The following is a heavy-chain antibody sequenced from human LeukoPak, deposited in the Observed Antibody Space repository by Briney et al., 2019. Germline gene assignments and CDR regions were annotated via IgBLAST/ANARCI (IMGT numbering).Heavy chain of an antibody. V-gene: IGHV1-8*01. D-gene: IGHD1-14*01. CDR1: GYPFTKWE. Sequence: ASVKVSCKTSGYPFTKWEINWVRQAAGQGLEWLGWVHPDNGNTYYAQGFRGRVTMPRDTSTTTAYMELSGLRSNDTAVYFCATGTRNDPWGQGTLVTVSS. CDR3: ATGTRNDP. J-gene: IGHJ5*02. CDR2: VHPDNGNT.